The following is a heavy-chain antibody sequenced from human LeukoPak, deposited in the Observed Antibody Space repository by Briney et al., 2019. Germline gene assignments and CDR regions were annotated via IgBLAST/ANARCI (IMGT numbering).Heavy chain of an antibody. J-gene: IGHJ4*02. V-gene: IGHV3-74*01. CDR1: GFTFSRYW. Sequence: GGSLRLSCAASGFTFSRYWMHWVRQAPGKGLVWVSRINSEGSSTSYADSVKGRFTISRDNAKNTLYLQMNSLRAEDTAVYYYASRDQSCSGDTCYPIDYWGQGTLVTVSS. CDR2: INSEGSST. CDR3: ASRDQSCSGDTCYPIDY. D-gene: IGHD2-15*01.